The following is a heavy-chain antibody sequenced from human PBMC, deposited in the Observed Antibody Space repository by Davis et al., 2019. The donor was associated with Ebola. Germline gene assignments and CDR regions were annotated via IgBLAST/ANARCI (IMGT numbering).Heavy chain of an antibody. V-gene: IGHV3-74*01. D-gene: IGHD6-13*01. CDR3: AKDGYSSTWPYYFDY. CDR2: INSDGSST. J-gene: IGHJ4*02. CDR1: GFTFSSYW. Sequence: GESLKISCAASGFTFSSYWMHWVRQAPGKGLVWVSRINSDGSSTSYADSVKGRFTISRDNSKNTLYLQVNSLRADDTALYYCAKDGYSSTWPYYFDYWGQGTLVTVSS.